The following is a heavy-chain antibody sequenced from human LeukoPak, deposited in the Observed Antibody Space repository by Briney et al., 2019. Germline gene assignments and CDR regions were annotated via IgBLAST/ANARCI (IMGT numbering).Heavy chain of an antibody. V-gene: IGHV4-59*01. CDR1: GGSISSYY. Sequence: SETLSLTCTVSGGSISSYYWSWIRQPPGKGLEWIGYIYYSGSTNYNPSLKSRVTISVDTSKNQFSLKLSSATAADTAVYYCVRSSPFFDYWGQGTLVTVSS. J-gene: IGHJ4*02. CDR3: VRSSPFFDY. D-gene: IGHD6-13*01. CDR2: IYYSGST.